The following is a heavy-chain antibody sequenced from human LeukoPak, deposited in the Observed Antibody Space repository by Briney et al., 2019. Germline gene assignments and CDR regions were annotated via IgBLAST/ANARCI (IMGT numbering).Heavy chain of an antibody. CDR2: INPNSGGT. CDR3: ASSARYYYDSSVQYYLDY. D-gene: IGHD3-22*01. Sequence: ASVKVSCKASGYTFTGYYMHWVRQAPEQGLGWMGRINPNSGGTNYAQKFQGRVIMTRDTSISTAYMELSRLRSHGPAVYYCASSARYYYDSSVQYYLDYWGQGNVVTVSS. V-gene: IGHV1-2*06. CDR1: GYTFTGYY. J-gene: IGHJ4*02.